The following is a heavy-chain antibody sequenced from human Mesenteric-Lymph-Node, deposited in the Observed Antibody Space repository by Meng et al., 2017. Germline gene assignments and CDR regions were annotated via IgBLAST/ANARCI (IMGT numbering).Heavy chain of an antibody. CDR3: ARRTTVVTPDYYYGMDV. J-gene: IGHJ6*02. D-gene: IGHD4-23*01. Sequence: GESLKISCKGSGYSFTTNWIGWVRQMPGKGLELMGIINPADSEIRYGPSFQGQVTISVDKSISTAYLQWSSLKASDTAMYYCARRTTVVTPDYYYGMDVWGQGTTVTVSS. V-gene: IGHV5-51*01. CDR2: INPADSEI. CDR1: GYSFTTNW.